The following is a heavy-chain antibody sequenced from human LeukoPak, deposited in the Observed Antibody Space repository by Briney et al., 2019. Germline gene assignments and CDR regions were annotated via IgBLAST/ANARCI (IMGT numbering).Heavy chain of an antibody. CDR2: IYTSGST. V-gene: IGHV4-4*07. CDR3: ARDHYDFWSGYQWDTFDY. Sequence: PSETLSLTCTVSGGSINSYYWSWIRQPAGKGLEWIGRIYTSGSTNYNPSLKSRVTMSVDTSKNQFSLKLSSVTAADTAVYYCARDHYDFWSGYQWDTFDYWGQGTLVTVSS. D-gene: IGHD3-3*01. CDR1: GGSINSYY. J-gene: IGHJ4*02.